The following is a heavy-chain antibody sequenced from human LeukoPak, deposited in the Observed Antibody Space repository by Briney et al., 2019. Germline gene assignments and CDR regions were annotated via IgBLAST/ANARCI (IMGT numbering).Heavy chain of an antibody. V-gene: IGHV3-15*01. J-gene: IGHJ4*02. CDR3: TTDLGTYYHGSQRLIPIDY. CDR2: IKSKTDGETT. CDR1: GFTFSSYS. D-gene: IGHD3-10*01. Sequence: GGSLRLSCAASGFTFSSYSMNWVRQAPGKGLEWIGRIKSKTDGETTNYAEPVRGRFTISRDDSKSAVYLQMNSLKIEDTAVYYCTTDLGTYYHGSQRLIPIDYWGQGTLVTVSS.